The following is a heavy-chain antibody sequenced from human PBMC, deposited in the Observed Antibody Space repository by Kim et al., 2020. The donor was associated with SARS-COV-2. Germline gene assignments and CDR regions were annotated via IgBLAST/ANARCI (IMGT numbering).Heavy chain of an antibody. Sequence: GGSLRLSCAASGFTFSSYAMSWVRQAPGKGLEWVSAISGSGGSTYYADSVKGRFTISRDNSKNTLYLQMNSLRAEDTAVYYCAKGPTWFGETNTYYYGMDVWGQGTTVTVSS. CDR2: ISGSGGST. V-gene: IGHV3-23*01. CDR3: AKGPTWFGETNTYYYGMDV. J-gene: IGHJ6*02. D-gene: IGHD3-10*01. CDR1: GFTFSSYA.